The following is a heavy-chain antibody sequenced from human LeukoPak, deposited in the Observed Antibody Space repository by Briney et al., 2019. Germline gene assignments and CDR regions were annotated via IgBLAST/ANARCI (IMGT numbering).Heavy chain of an antibody. CDR2: IYMGGGI. Sequence: PSETLSFTCSVSGDFISRNYWSWIRQPPGKGLEWLGFIYMGGGINYNPSLKSRVTISVDTSKNQFSLRLTSVTPADTAVYYCAREIWLHDGHTIDYWGPGTLVTVSS. D-gene: IGHD5-24*01. J-gene: IGHJ4*02. V-gene: IGHV4-59*01. CDR3: AREIWLHDGHTIDY. CDR1: GDFISRNY.